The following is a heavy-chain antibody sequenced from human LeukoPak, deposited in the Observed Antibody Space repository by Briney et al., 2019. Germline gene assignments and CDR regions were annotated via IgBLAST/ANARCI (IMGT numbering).Heavy chain of an antibody. D-gene: IGHD3-10*01. V-gene: IGHV4-38-2*02. Sequence: PSETLSLTCTVSGYSISSGYYWGWIRQPPGKGLEWIGSIYHSGSTYYNPSLKSRVTISVDTSKNQFSLKLSSVTAADTVVYYCAGFGELLPNWIDPWGQGTLVTVSS. CDR3: AGFGELLPNWIDP. CDR1: GYSISSGYY. J-gene: IGHJ5*02. CDR2: IYHSGST.